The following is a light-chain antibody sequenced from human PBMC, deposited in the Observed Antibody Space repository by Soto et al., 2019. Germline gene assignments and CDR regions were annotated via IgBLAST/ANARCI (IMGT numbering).Light chain of an antibody. V-gene: IGLV2-11*01. J-gene: IGLJ2*01. CDR3: CSYAGSYTFGV. CDR2: DVS. Sequence: QSALTQPRSVSGSPGQSVTISCTGTSSDVGGYNYVSWYQKHPGKAPKLMIYDVSKRPSGVPDRFSGSKSGNTASLTISGLQAEDEADYYCCSYAGSYTFGVFGGGTQLTVL. CDR1: SSDVGGYNY.